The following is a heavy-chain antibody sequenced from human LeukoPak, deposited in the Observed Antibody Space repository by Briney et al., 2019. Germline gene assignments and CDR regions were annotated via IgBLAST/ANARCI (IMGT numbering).Heavy chain of an antibody. D-gene: IGHD6-13*01. CDR3: ARHVYSSSWIYYYYYMDV. CDR1: GGSFSGYY. Sequence: SETLSLTCAVYGGSFSGYYWSWIRQPPGKGLEWIGSIYYSGSTYYNPSLKSRVTISVDTSKNQFSLKLSSVTAADTAVYYCARHVYSSSWIYYYYYMDVWGKGTTVTVSS. J-gene: IGHJ6*03. CDR2: IYYSGST. V-gene: IGHV4-34*01.